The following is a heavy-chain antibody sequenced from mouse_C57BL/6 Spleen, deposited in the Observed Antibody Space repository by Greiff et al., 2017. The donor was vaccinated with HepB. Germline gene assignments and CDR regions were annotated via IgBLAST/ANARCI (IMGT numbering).Heavy chain of an antibody. CDR1: GYTFTSYW. J-gene: IGHJ4*01. D-gene: IGHD1-1*01. V-gene: IGHV1-53*01. Sequence: QVQLQQPGTELVKPGASVKLSCKASGYTFTSYWMHWVKQRPGQGLEWIGNINPSNGGTNYNEKFKSKATLTVDKSSSTAYMQRSSLTSEDSAVYYCARWHYGSSLYYAMDYWGQGTSVTVSS. CDR2: INPSNGGT. CDR3: ARWHYGSSLYYAMDY.